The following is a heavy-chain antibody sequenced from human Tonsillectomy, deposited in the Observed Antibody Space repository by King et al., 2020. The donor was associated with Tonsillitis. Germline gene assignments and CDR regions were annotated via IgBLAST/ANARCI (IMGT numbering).Heavy chain of an antibody. CDR2: ICGSGGST. Sequence: VQLVESGGGLVQPGGSLRLSCAASGFTFSSYAMIWVRKAPGKGLEGVSAICGSGGSTYYADALKGRFTISRDNSKNTLYLQMNSLRAEDTAVYYCAKVRNRVVRGVISYWGQGTLVTVSS. J-gene: IGHJ4*02. D-gene: IGHD3-10*01. V-gene: IGHV3-23*04. CDR3: AKVRNRVVRGVISY. CDR1: GFTFSSYA.